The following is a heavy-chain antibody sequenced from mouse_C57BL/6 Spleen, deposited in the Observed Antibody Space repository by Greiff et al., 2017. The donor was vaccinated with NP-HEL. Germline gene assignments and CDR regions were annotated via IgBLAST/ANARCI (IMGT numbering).Heavy chain of an antibody. D-gene: IGHD2-5*01. Sequence: LPPSVAALVRPVASVPLSFTASFYTFTDYELPLVKPTPLHCLEWIGAIDPETGGTAYNQKFKGKAILTADKSSSTAYMELRSLTSEDSAVYYCTRPGYYSNYYFDYWGQGTTLTVSS. V-gene: IGHV1-15*01. CDR2: IDPETGGT. J-gene: IGHJ2*01. CDR1: FYTFTDYE. CDR3: TRPGYYSNYYFDY.